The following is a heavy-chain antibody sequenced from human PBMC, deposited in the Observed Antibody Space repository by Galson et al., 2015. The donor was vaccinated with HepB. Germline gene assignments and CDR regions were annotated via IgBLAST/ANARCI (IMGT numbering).Heavy chain of an antibody. D-gene: IGHD6-13*01. CDR2: INGDGSST. CDR3: ARFLFSSNWYSHPFDD. V-gene: IGHV3-74*01. Sequence: SLRLSCAASGFTFSSYWMHWVRQAPGKGLVWVSRINGDGSSTSYADSVKGRFTISRDNAKNTLYLQMNSLRAEDTAVYYCARFLFSSNWYSHPFDDWGQGTLVTVSS. CDR1: GFTFSSYW. J-gene: IGHJ4*02.